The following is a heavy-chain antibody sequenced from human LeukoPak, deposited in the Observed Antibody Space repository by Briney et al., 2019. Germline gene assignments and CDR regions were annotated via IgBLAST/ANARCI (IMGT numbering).Heavy chain of an antibody. V-gene: IGHV3-7*04. CDR3: ARDVRPDY. CDR1: GFTFSRYW. J-gene: IGHJ4*02. Sequence: GGSLRLSCAASGFTFSRYWMSWVRQAPGKGLEWVANIKQDGSEKNYVDSVKGRFTISRDNAKNSLYLQMNSLGAEDTAVYYCARDVRPDYWGQGTLVTVST. CDR2: IKQDGSEK. D-gene: IGHD6-6*01.